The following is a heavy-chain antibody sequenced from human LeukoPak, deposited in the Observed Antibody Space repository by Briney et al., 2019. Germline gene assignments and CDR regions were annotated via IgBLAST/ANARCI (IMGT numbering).Heavy chain of an antibody. J-gene: IGHJ6*02. V-gene: IGHV3-23*01. D-gene: IGHD6-13*01. CDR3: AKGSSSWYYYYGMDV. Sequence: PGGSLRLSCAASGFTSSDAWMSWVRQAPGKGLEWVSAISGSGGSTYYADSVKGRFTISRDNSKNTLYLQMNSLRAEDTAVYYCAKGSSSWYYYYGMDVWGQGTTVTVSS. CDR1: GFTSSDAW. CDR2: ISGSGGST.